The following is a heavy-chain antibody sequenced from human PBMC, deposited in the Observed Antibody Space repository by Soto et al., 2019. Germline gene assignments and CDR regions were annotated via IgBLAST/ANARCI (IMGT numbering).Heavy chain of an antibody. CDR2: IGTADDT. CDR3: ARGREVGALFFDS. CDR1: GFTFSGID. V-gene: IGHV3-13*01. D-gene: IGHD1-26*01. J-gene: IGHJ4*02. Sequence: HPGGSLRLSCEGSGFTFSGIDMHWVRQPTGKGLEWVSTIGTADDTYYAVSVKGRFTISRDRAKNSLSLEMNSLRAGDTAVYFCARGREVGALFFDSWGQGTQVTVSS.